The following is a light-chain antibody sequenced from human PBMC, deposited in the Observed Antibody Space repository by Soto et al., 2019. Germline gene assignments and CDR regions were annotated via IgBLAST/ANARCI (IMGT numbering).Light chain of an antibody. CDR3: ISLTTTSTLV. J-gene: IGLJ1*01. CDR2: EVS. CDR1: ISDIGLYNY. V-gene: IGLV2-14*01. Sequence: QSALTQPAAVSGSPGQSITISCTGTISDIGLYNYVSWYQQHPGKAPKLVIYEVSNRPSGVSDRFSGSKSDNTASLTISGLQAEDEANYYFISLTTTSTLVVGSGTTVTVL.